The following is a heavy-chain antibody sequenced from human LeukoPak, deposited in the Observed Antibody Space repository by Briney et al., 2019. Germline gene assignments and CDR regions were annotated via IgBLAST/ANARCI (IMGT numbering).Heavy chain of an antibody. D-gene: IGHD6-13*01. CDR3: ARDLRGSSWYEGRGNWFDP. CDR1: GFTFSDYY. V-gene: IGHV3-11*04. Sequence: GGSLRLSCAASGFTFSDYYMSWIRQAPGKGLEWVSYISSSGSTIYYADSVKGRFTISRDNAKNSLYLQMNSLRAEDTAVYYCARDLRGSSWYEGRGNWFDPWGQGTLVTVSS. CDR2: ISSSGSTI. J-gene: IGHJ5*02.